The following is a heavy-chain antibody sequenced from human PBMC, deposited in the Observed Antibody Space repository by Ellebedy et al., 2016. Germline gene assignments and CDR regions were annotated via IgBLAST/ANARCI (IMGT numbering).Heavy chain of an antibody. Sequence: GSLRLXXTVSGGSISSYYWSWIRQPPGKGLEWIGSIYHSGSTYYNPSLKSRVTISVDTSKNQFSLKLSSVTAADTAVYYCARGRYCSSTSCYTGYYYYMDVWGKGTTVTVSS. CDR2: IYHSGST. CDR3: ARGRYCSSTSCYTGYYYYMDV. D-gene: IGHD2-2*02. V-gene: IGHV4-39*07. CDR1: GGSISSYY. J-gene: IGHJ6*03.